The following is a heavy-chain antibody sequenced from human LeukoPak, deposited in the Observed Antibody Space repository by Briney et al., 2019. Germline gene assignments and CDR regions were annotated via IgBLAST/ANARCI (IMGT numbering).Heavy chain of an antibody. Sequence: GGSLRLSCAASGFTFSSYSMNWVRQAPGKGLEWVSSISSSSSYIYYADSVKGRFTISRDNAKNSLYLQMNSLRAEDTAVYYCARDNEAHDYRINWFDPWGQGTLVTVSS. J-gene: IGHJ5*02. CDR1: GFTFSSYS. CDR3: ARDNEAHDYRINWFDP. CDR2: ISSSSSYI. V-gene: IGHV3-21*01. D-gene: IGHD4-11*01.